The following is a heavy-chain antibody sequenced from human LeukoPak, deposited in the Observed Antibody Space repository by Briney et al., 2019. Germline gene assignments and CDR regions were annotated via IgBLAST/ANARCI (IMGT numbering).Heavy chain of an antibody. Sequence: ASVKVSCKASGYTFTSYYMHWVRQAPGQGLEWMGIINPSGGSTSYAQKSQGRVTMTRDTSTSTVYMELSSLRSEDTAVYYCARAGIAVAAPGMGSAFDIWGQGTMVTVSS. D-gene: IGHD6-19*01. J-gene: IGHJ3*02. CDR3: ARAGIAVAAPGMGSAFDI. V-gene: IGHV1-46*01. CDR2: INPSGGST. CDR1: GYTFTSYY.